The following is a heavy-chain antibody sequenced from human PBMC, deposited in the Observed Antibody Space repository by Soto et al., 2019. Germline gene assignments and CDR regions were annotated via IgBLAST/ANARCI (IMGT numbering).Heavy chain of an antibody. D-gene: IGHD5-12*01. V-gene: IGHV1-69*08. CDR3: ARDPSAYDLPAY. J-gene: IGHJ4*02. CDR2: IIPILGIA. CDR1: GGTFSSYT. Sequence: QVQLVQSGAEVKKPGSSVKVSCKASGGTFSSYTISWVRQAPGQGLEWMVRIIPILGIANNAQKFQGRITITAVKSTSTAYMELSSLRSEDPAVYYCARDPSAYDLPAYWGQGTLVTVSS.